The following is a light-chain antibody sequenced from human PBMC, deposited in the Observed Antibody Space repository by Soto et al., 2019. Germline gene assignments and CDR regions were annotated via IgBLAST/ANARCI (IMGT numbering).Light chain of an antibody. Sequence: QSALTHPASVSGSPGQSITISCTGTSNDIGGHNHVSWYQQHPGNSPKLIIYEVTERPSGVSNRFSASKSGTTASLTISGLQAEDEADYYCCSYAGIITWVCGGGTKLTVL. CDR1: SNDIGGHNH. V-gene: IGLV2-23*02. CDR2: EVT. CDR3: CSYAGIITWV. J-gene: IGLJ3*02.